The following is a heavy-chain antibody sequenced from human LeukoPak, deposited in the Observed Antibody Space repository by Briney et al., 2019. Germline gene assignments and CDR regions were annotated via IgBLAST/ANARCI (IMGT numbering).Heavy chain of an antibody. CDR1: GFTFSSYA. Sequence: GGSLRLSGAASGFTFSSYAMHWLRQAPGKGLEWVAGISYDGSNKYYADSVKGRFTISRDSSKNTLYLQMNSLSAEDTAVYSCARDLGYAMLRGVITNAYYYGMDVWGQGTTVTVSS. CDR2: ISYDGSNK. J-gene: IGHJ6*02. CDR3: ARDLGYAMLRGVITNAYYYGMDV. D-gene: IGHD3-10*01. V-gene: IGHV3-30*04.